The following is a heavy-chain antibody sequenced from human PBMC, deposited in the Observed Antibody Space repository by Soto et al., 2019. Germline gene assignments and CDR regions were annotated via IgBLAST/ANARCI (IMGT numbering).Heavy chain of an antibody. Sequence: GGSLRLSCAASGFTFDDYGMSWVRQAPGKGLEWVSGINWNGGSTGYADSVKGRFTISRDNAKNSLYLQMNSLRAEDTALYYCARDSSSSWFLAGYPDYWGQGTLVTVSS. J-gene: IGHJ4*02. CDR2: INWNGGST. V-gene: IGHV3-20*04. CDR1: GFTFDDYG. D-gene: IGHD6-13*01. CDR3: ARDSSSSWFLAGYPDY.